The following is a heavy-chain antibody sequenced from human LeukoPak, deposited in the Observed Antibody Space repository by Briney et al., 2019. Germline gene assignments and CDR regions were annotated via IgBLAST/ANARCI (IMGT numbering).Heavy chain of an antibody. CDR2: IYYSGGT. CDR1: GVSISTYY. CDR3: ARRLAVTGRYYFDY. D-gene: IGHD6-19*01. Sequence: SETLSLTCTVSGVSISTYYWTWIRQSPGKGLEWIGFIYYSGGTKYNPSLESRVTISLDMSKNQFSLKLSSVTAADTAVYYCARRLAVTGRYYFDYWGQGTLVTVSS. J-gene: IGHJ4*02. V-gene: IGHV4-59*08.